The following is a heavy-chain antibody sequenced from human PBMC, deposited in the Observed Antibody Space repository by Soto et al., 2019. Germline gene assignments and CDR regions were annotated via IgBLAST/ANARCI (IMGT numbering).Heavy chain of an antibody. J-gene: IGHJ6*02. CDR3: ARSQGSSTSLEIYYYYYYGMDV. V-gene: IGHV1-69*01. CDR2: IIPIPGTA. CDR1: GGTFSSYA. Sequence: QVQLVQSGAEVKKPGSSVKVSCKASGGTFSSYAISWVRQAPGQGLEWMGGIIPIPGTANYAQKFQGRVTITADESTSTAYMELSSLRSEDTAVYYCARSQGSSTSLEIYYYYYYGMDVWGQGTTFTVSS. D-gene: IGHD2-2*01.